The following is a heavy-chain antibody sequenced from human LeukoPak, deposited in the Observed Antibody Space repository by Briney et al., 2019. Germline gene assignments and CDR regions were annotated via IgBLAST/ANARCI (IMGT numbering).Heavy chain of an antibody. J-gene: IGHJ2*01. Sequence: GGSLRLSCVASGFTVSSSYMTWVRQAPGKGLEWVSVIYGGGSTFYADSVKGRFTISRDTSKNTLFLQMNSLRAEDTAVYYCASPSAEMVAIYGWYFDLWGRGTLVTVSS. V-gene: IGHV3-66*01. D-gene: IGHD5-24*01. CDR1: GFTVSSSY. CDR2: IYGGGST. CDR3: ASPSAEMVAIYGWYFDL.